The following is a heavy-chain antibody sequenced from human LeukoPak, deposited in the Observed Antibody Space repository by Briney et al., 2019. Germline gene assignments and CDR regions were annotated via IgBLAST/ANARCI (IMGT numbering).Heavy chain of an antibody. J-gene: IGHJ6*03. CDR1: GGSISSSNW. CDR2: IYHSGST. V-gene: IGHV4-4*02. CDR3: AREMASVPLYYYYYMDV. D-gene: IGHD5-24*01. Sequence: SETLSLTCAVSGGSISSSNWWSWVRQPPGKGLEWIGEIYHSGSTNYNPSLKSRVTISVDKSKNQFSLKLSSVTAADTAVYYCAREMASVPLYYYYYMDVWGKGTTVTVSS.